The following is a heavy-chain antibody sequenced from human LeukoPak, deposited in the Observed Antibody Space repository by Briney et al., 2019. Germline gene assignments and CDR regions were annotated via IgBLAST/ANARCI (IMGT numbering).Heavy chain of an antibody. V-gene: IGHV1-69*13. CDR3: ARCPTYYYDSSGYTSDDAFDI. J-gene: IGHJ3*02. Sequence: SVKVSCKASGGTFSSYAISWVRQAPGQGLEWMGGIIPIFGTANYAQKFQGRVTITADESTSTAYMELSSLRSEDTAVYYCARCPTYYYDSSGYTSDDAFDIWGQGTMVTASS. D-gene: IGHD3-22*01. CDR2: IIPIFGTA. CDR1: GGTFSSYA.